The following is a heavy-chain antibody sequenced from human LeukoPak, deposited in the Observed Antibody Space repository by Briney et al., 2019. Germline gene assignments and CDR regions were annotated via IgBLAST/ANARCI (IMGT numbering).Heavy chain of an antibody. V-gene: IGHV3-30*04. CDR3: ARDYDYEDAGGFDY. CDR2: ISYDGSNK. D-gene: IGHD3-22*01. J-gene: IGHJ4*02. Sequence: QPGRSLRLSCAVSGFTFSNYAMNWVRQAPGKGLEWVTVISYDGSNKYYADSVKGRFTISRDNSKNTLYLQVNSLRAEDTAVYYCARDYDYEDAGGFDYWGQGTLVTVSS. CDR1: GFTFSNYA.